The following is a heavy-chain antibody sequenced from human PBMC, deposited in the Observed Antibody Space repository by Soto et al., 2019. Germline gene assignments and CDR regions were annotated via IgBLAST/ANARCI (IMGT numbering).Heavy chain of an antibody. Sequence: ASVKVSCKASGYTFTSYAMHWVRQAPGQRLEWMGWINAGNGKTKYSKKFQGRVTITRDKSASTANMEQRSIKSKKTTEYYCARYGNRGYSYGYGDYWGQGTLVTVSS. V-gene: IGHV1-3*01. D-gene: IGHD5-18*01. CDR3: ARYGNRGYSYGYGDY. CDR2: INAGNGKT. J-gene: IGHJ4*02. CDR1: GYTFTSYA.